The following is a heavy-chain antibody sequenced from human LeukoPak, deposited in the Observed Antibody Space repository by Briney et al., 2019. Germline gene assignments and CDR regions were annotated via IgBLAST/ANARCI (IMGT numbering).Heavy chain of an antibody. D-gene: IGHD3-10*01. CDR1: GFNFNSYW. Sequence: TGGSLRLSCAASGFNFNSYWMSWVRQAPGKGLECVASIKQDGSEIYFVDSVKGRFTISRDNAKSSLYLQMNSLRGEDTAVYYCARARYGSGGHFFDFWGRGALVTVSS. J-gene: IGHJ4*02. CDR3: ARARYGSGGHFFDF. CDR2: IKQDGSEI. V-gene: IGHV3-7*04.